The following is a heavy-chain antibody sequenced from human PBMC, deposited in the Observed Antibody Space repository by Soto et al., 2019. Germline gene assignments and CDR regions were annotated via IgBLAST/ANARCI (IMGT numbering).Heavy chain of an antibody. CDR1: GGSLSSSNW. D-gene: IGHD2-8*01. J-gene: IGHJ4*02. Sequence: SETLSLTCAVSGGSLSSSNWCSWVRQPPGQTLEWLGELFYSGSTKYNPSLSSRVTISAGQSNNVFSLRLTSVTAADTAMYYCVHHGGVPYYHDVWGQGVLVTVSS. CDR2: LFYSGST. V-gene: IGHV4-4*02. CDR3: VHHGGVPYYHDV.